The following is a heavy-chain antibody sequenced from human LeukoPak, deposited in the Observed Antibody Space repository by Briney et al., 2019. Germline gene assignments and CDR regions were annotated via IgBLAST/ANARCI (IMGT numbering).Heavy chain of an antibody. CDR3: ARGAQWLVPSFDY. D-gene: IGHD6-19*01. CDR2: ISGSGGST. J-gene: IGHJ4*02. Sequence: PGGSLRLSSAASGFTFSSYGMSWVRQAPGKGLEWVSAISGSGGSTYYADSVKGRFTISRDNAKNTLYLQMNSLRAEDTAVYYCARGAQWLVPSFDYWGQGTLVTVSS. CDR1: GFTFSSYG. V-gene: IGHV3-23*01.